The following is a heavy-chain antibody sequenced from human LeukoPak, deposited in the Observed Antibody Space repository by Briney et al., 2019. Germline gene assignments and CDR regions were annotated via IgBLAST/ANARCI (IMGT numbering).Heavy chain of an antibody. J-gene: IGHJ3*01. D-gene: IGHD3-22*01. Sequence: SETLSLTCTVSGGSISSSSYYWGWIRQPPGKGLEWIGSIYYGGSAYYNASLRSRVTTSVDTSKNQFSLKLSSVTAADTAVYYCAKSTYYYDTFVNAFDFWGQGTVVTVSS. V-gene: IGHV4-39*07. CDR2: IYYGGSA. CDR1: GGSISSSSYY. CDR3: AKSTYYYDTFVNAFDF.